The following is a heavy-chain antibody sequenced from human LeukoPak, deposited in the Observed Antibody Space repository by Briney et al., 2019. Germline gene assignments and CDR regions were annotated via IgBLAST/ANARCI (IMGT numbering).Heavy chain of an antibody. CDR3: ARDSIAAARNGWYFDL. CDR2: ITPILGIA. Sequence: SVKVSCRASGGPFSSYAISWVRQAPGQGLEWMGRITPILGIANYAQKFQGRVTITADKSTSTAYMELSSLRSEDTAVYYCARDSIAAARNGWYFDLWGRGTLVTVSS. D-gene: IGHD6-13*01. CDR1: GGPFSSYA. J-gene: IGHJ2*01. V-gene: IGHV1-69*04.